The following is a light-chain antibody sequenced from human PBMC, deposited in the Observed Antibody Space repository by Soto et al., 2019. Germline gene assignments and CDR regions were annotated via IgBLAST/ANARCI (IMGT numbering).Light chain of an antibody. V-gene: IGKV3-20*01. CDR3: QQYATSPWT. J-gene: IGKJ1*01. Sequence: EIVLTQSPGTLSLSPGERATLSCRASQSVSSRYFAWYQQKPGQAPRLLIFGTSSRATGIADRFSGSGSGTDFTLTISRLEPEDLAVYYCQQYATSPWTFGQGTKVEIK. CDR1: QSVSSRY. CDR2: GTS.